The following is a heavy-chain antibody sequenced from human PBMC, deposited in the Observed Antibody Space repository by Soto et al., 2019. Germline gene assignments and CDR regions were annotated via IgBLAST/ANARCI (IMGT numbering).Heavy chain of an antibody. CDR1: GFTFTGYY. V-gene: IGHV1-2*02. CDR3: ARSIAAPKVYYYYYGMDV. D-gene: IGHD6-6*01. J-gene: IGHJ6*02. CDR2: INPNSGGT. Sequence: PVKGSFKGSGFTFTGYYMHRGRQAPGQGAEWMGWINPNSGGTNYAQKFQGRVTMTRDTSSSTAYMELSRLRPDDTPVYYCARSIAAPKVYYYYYGMDVWGQGTTVTVSS.